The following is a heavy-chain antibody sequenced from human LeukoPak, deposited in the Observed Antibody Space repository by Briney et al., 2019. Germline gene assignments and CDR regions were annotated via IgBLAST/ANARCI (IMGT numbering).Heavy chain of an antibody. CDR2: INSDGSRT. V-gene: IGHV3-74*01. J-gene: IGHJ5*02. CDR3: ARRPGDWFDP. CDR1: GFTFSNYW. Sequence: PGGSLRLSCAASGFTFSNYWMHWVRQAPGKGLVWVSHINSDGSRTNYAASVKGRFTISRDNAKNTLYLQMNSLRAEDTAVYYCARRPGDWFDPWGQGTLVTVSS. D-gene: IGHD3-10*01.